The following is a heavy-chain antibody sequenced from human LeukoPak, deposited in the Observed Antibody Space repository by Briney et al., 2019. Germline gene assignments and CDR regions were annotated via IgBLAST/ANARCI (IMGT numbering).Heavy chain of an antibody. J-gene: IGHJ3*02. CDR1: GFTVSSNY. CDR3: ARDAYNNDAFDI. V-gene: IGHV3-53*01. CDR2: IYSGGST. Sequence: GGSLRLSCAASGFTVSSNYMSWVRQAPGKGLEWVSVIYSGGSTCYADSVKGRFTISRDNSKNTLYLQMNSLRAEDTAVYYCARDAYNNDAFDIWGQGTMVTVSS. D-gene: IGHD1-14*01.